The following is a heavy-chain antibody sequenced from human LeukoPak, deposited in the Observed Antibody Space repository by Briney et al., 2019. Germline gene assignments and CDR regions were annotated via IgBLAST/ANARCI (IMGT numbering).Heavy chain of an antibody. V-gene: IGHV1-2*02. CDR1: GYTLTDYY. CDR3: ARGRQTYYYYMDV. J-gene: IGHJ6*03. Sequence: ASVKVSCKASGYTLTDYYMHWVRQAPGQGLEWRAWINPNSGATIYAQNFQDRVTVTRDTSISAAYMELSSLRSDDTAVYYCARGRQTYYYYMDVWGKGTTVTVSS. CDR2: INPNSGAT.